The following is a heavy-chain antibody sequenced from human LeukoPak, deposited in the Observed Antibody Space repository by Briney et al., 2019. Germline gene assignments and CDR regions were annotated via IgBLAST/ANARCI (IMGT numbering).Heavy chain of an antibody. CDR3: ARNYDFWSGGGYFDY. V-gene: IGHV4-59*01. Sequence: SETLSLTCTVSGGSISSYYWSWIRQPPGKGLEWIGYIYYSGSTNYNPSLKSRATISVDTSKNQFSLKLSSVTAADTAVYYCARNYDFWSGGGYFDYWGQGTLVTVSS. J-gene: IGHJ4*02. CDR2: IYYSGST. CDR1: GGSISSYY. D-gene: IGHD3-3*01.